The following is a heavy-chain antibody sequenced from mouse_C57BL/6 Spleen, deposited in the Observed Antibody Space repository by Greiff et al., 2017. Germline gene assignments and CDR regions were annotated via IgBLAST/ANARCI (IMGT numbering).Heavy chain of an antibody. J-gene: IGHJ4*01. Sequence: VQLQQPGAELVRPGSSVKLSCKASGYTFTSYWMHWVKQRPIQGLEWIGNIDPSDSETHYNQKFKDKATLTVDKSSSTAYMQLSSLTSEDSAVYYYARDYYGYVYAMDYWGQGTSVTVSS. CDR3: ARDYYGYVYAMDY. V-gene: IGHV1-52*01. CDR2: IDPSDSET. D-gene: IGHD2-2*01. CDR1: GYTFTSYW.